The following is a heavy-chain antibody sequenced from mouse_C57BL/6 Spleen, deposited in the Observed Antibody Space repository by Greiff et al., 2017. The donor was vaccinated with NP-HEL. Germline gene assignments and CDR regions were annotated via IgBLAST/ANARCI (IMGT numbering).Heavy chain of an antibody. D-gene: IGHD2-3*01. J-gene: IGHJ1*03. CDR1: GFTFSDYG. Sequence: EVKLMESGGGLVKPGGSLKLSCAASGFTFSDYGMHWVRQAPEKGLEWVAYISSGSSTIYYADTVKGRCTISRDNAKNTLFLQMTSLRSEDTAMYYCARDGYYDWYFDVWGTGTTVTVSS. V-gene: IGHV5-17*01. CDR2: ISSGSSTI. CDR3: ARDGYYDWYFDV.